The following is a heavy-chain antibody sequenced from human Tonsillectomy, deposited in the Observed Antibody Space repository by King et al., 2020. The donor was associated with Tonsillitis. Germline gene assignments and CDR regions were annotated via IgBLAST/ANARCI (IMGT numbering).Heavy chain of an antibody. CDR1: GGSISNYY. CDR3: ARDFIDRWYFDL. D-gene: IGHD3-16*02. J-gene: IGHJ2*01. Sequence: QLQESGPGLVRPSETLSLTCTVSGGSISNYYWSWIRQPPGKGLEWIGYVYNSGSSYYNPSLKSRVTMSVDTSKNQISLKLSSVTAADTAVYFCARDFIDRWYFDLWGRGTLVTVPS. V-gene: IGHV4-59*01. CDR2: VYNSGSS.